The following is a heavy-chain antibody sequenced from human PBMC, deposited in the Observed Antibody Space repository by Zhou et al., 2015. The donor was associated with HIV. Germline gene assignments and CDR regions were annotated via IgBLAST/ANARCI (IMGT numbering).Heavy chain of an antibody. Sequence: QVQLVQSGAEVKKPGASIKVSCKTSGYSFIDYYLHWVRQAPGHGLEWMGWIDPKSGGTHYGQKFQGRVTMTRNASMTTVYMKLSGLRSDDTAVYFCVRGEWNLPCHECVDYWGQGSLVTVSS. J-gene: IGHJ4*02. CDR2: IDPKSGGT. V-gene: IGHV1-2*02. CDR3: VRGEWNLPCHECVDY. D-gene: IGHD3-3*01. CDR1: GYSFIDYY.